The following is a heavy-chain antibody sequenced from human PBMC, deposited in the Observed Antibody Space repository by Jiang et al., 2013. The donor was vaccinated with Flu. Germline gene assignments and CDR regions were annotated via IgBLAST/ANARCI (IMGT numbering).Heavy chain of an antibody. CDR1: GDTFNNYA. V-gene: IGHV1-69*06. D-gene: IGHD5-18*01. J-gene: IGHJ4*02. CDR3: ARWSDTAMAYFDY. Sequence: SGAEVKKPGSSVKISCKASGDTFNNYAFSWVRQAPGQGLEWMGALIPMFGTPNNAQKFQGRVTITADKSTSTAYMELSSLRSEDTAVYYCARWSDTAMAYFDYWGQGTLVTVSS. CDR2: LIPMFGTP.